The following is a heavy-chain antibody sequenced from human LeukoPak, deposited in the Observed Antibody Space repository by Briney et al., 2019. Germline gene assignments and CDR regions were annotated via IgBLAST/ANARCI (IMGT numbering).Heavy chain of an antibody. D-gene: IGHD3-22*01. CDR3: ARSYDSSGYYPSEGAFDI. Sequence: SVKVSCKASGGTFSSYAISWVRQAPGQGLEWMGRITPILGIANYAQKFQGRVTITADKSTSTAYMELSSLRSEDTAVYYCARSYDSSGYYPSEGAFDIWGQGTMVTVSS. CDR1: GGTFSSYA. CDR2: ITPILGIA. V-gene: IGHV1-69*04. J-gene: IGHJ3*02.